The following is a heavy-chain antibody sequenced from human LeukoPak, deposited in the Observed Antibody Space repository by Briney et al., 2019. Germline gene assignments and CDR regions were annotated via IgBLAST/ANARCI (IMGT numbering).Heavy chain of an antibody. CDR2: IKQDGSEK. D-gene: IGHD3-3*01. Sequence: GGSLRLSCAASGLTFSSYWMSWVRQAPGKGLEWVANIKQDGSEKYYVDSVKGRFTISRDNAKNSLYLQMNSLRAEDTAVYYCASQRKKYYDFWSGYYSYYMDVWGKGTTVSVSS. J-gene: IGHJ6*03. CDR1: GLTFSSYW. CDR3: ASQRKKYYDFWSGYYSYYMDV. V-gene: IGHV3-7*01.